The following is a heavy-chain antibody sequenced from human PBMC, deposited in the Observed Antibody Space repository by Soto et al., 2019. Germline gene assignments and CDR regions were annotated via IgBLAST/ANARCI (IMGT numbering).Heavy chain of an antibody. CDR3: ARGTIPYYYYGKDV. J-gene: IGHJ6*02. CDR1: GDSISSYY. Sequence: QVQLQESGPGLVKPSETLSLTCTVSGDSISSYYWTWIRQPPGEGLEWIGYIYDSGRTYYNPSLKSRVTISVDTSKNQFSLRLSSVSAADTAVYYCARGTIPYYYYGKDVWGQGTTVTVSS. V-gene: IGHV4-59*01. CDR2: IYDSGRT. D-gene: IGHD3-10*01.